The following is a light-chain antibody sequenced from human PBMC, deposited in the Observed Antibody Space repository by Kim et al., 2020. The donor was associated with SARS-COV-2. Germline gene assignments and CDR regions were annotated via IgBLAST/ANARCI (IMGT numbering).Light chain of an antibody. CDR2: RHN. CDR3: AAWDDSLSAWV. V-gene: IGLV1-47*01. Sequence: GQRFTISCSVSISNIGSNYVYWYHQLPGTTPTLLLFRHNPRRSGVPDRFSLSKTGTSASLAISGLRPEDEADYYCAAWDDSLSAWVFGGGTQLTVL. CDR1: ISNIGSNY. J-gene: IGLJ3*02.